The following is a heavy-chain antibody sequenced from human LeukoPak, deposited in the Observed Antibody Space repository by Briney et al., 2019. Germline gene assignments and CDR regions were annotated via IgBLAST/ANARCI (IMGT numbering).Heavy chain of an antibody. V-gene: IGHV4-34*01. J-gene: IGHJ5*02. CDR3: ARGLRYSHDPLSESWFDP. CDR1: GGSFSGYY. CDR2: INHSGST. Sequence: SETLSLTCAVYGGSFSGYYWSWIRQPPGKGLEWVGEINHSGSTNYNPSLKSRVTISVDTSKNQFSLKLSSVTAADTAVYYCARGLRYSHDPLSESWFDPWGQGTLVTVSS. D-gene: IGHD6-13*01.